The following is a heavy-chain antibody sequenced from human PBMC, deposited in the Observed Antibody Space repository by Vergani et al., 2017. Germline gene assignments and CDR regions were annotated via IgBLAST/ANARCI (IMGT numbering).Heavy chain of an antibody. J-gene: IGHJ4*02. V-gene: IGHV4-61*08. CDR1: GGSISSGGYY. CDR2: VSFRGDT. D-gene: IGHD3-10*01. CDR3: ARSRIYYGAGSPDY. Sequence: QVQLQESGPGLVKPSETLSLTCTVSGGSISSGGYYWSWIRQPPGKGLEWMGYVSFRGDTLYDPSVNGRMTISLNTSSNQFSLYLTSVTAADTAVYYCARSRIYYGAGSPDYWGQGTLVTVSS.